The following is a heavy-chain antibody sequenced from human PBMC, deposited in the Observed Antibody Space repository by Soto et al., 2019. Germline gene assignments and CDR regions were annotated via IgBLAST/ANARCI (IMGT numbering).Heavy chain of an antibody. J-gene: IGHJ4*02. CDR2: ISAYNGNT. V-gene: IGHV1-18*01. D-gene: IGHD3-10*01. CDR1: GYTFTSYG. CDR3: ARDPDYYGSGSSSFDY. Sequence: QVQLVQSGAEVKKPGASVKVSCKASGYTFTSYGISWVRQAPGQGLEWMGWISAYNGNTNYAQKLQGRVNMNTDTSTSTAYMELRSMRSDDTAVYYCARDPDYYGSGSSSFDYWGQGTLVTVSS.